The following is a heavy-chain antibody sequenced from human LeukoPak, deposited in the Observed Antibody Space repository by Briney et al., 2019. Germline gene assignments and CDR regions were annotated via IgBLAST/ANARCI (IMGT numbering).Heavy chain of an antibody. CDR3: ARGASRNNFDY. J-gene: IGHJ4*02. CDR1: ESPFSTYW. Sequence: GSLSLSCAASESPFSTYWMTWVRQAPGKGREWVANIKDDGSEKYYADSVKGRFTISRDNSKNTLYLQMNSLRAEDTAVYYCARGASRNNFDYWGQGTLVTVSS. V-gene: IGHV3-7*01. CDR2: IKDDGSEK. D-gene: IGHD4-11*01.